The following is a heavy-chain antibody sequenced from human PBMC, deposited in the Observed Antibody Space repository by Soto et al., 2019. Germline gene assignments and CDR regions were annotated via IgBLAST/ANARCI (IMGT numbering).Heavy chain of an antibody. CDR1: GFTFSSYA. D-gene: IGHD3-22*01. CDR3: AKYYYDSSGYSNFDY. CDR2: ISGSGGST. V-gene: IGHV3-23*01. J-gene: IGHJ4*02. Sequence: PGGSLRLSCAASGFTFSSYAMSWVRQAPGKGLELVSAISGSGGSTYYADSVKGRFTISRDNSKNTLYLQMNSLRAEDTAVYYRAKYYYDSSGYSNFDYWGQGTLVTVSS.